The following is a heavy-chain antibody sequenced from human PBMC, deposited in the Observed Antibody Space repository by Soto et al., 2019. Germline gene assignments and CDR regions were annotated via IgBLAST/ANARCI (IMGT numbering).Heavy chain of an antibody. CDR1: GFTFSSYG. CDR2: IWYDGSNK. D-gene: IGHD6-13*01. CDR3: AGDRVYHSSSWAYYFDY. V-gene: IGHV3-33*01. J-gene: IGHJ4*02. Sequence: PGGSLRLSCAASGFTFSSYGMHWVRQAPGKGLEWVAVIWYDGSNKYYADSVKGRFTISRDNSKNTLYLQMNSLRAEDTAVYYCAGDRVYHSSSWAYYFDYWGQGTLVTVSS.